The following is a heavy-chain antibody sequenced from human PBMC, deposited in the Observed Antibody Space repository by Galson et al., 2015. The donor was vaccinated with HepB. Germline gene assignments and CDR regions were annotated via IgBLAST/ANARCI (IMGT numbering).Heavy chain of an antibody. CDR1: GGSFSGYY. D-gene: IGHD2-15*01. CDR2: IHHSGRS. CDR3: ARGNHCSSSSCHSYFEYGLDV. J-gene: IGHJ6*02. V-gene: IGHV4-34*01. Sequence: SETLSLTCTVYGGSFSGYYWNWIRQPPGKGLEWIGEIHHSGRSSHNPSLKSRVTLSVDPSKKQFSRKVSSVTAADTATYYCARGNHCSSSSCHSYFEYGLDVWGLGTTVTVSS.